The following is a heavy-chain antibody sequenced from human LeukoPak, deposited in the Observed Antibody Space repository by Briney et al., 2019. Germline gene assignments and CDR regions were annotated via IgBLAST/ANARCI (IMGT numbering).Heavy chain of an antibody. CDR2: IIPIFGTA. J-gene: IGHJ4*02. D-gene: IGHD2-15*01. Sequence: SVKVSCKASGGTFSSYAISWVRQASGQGLEWMERIIPIFGTANYAQKFQGRVTITTDESTSTAYMELSSLRSEDTAVYYCARDPHHCSGGSCYGYWGQGTLVTVSS. CDR1: GGTFSSYA. CDR3: ARDPHHCSGGSCYGY. V-gene: IGHV1-69*05.